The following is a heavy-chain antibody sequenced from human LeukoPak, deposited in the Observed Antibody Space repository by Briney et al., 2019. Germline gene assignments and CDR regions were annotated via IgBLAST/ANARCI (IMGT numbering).Heavy chain of an antibody. J-gene: IGHJ4*02. CDR1: GGSVRGYY. V-gene: IGHV4-59*02. CDR3: ARIHRYCSGGACYVLDN. D-gene: IGHD2-15*01. Sequence: SETLSLTCVVSGGSVRGYYWGWIRQPPGRGLEWIGYVYYSGSTNYNPSFKSRITISVDTSRNQFSLQLSSVTAADTAVYYCARIHRYCSGGACYVLDNWGQGTLVAVSS. CDR2: VYYSGST.